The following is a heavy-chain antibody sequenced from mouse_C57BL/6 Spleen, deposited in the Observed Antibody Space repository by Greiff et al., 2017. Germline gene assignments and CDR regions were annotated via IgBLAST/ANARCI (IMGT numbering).Heavy chain of an antibody. Sequence: VPLKESGAELVRPGASVKLSCTASGFNIKDYYMHWVKQRPEQGLEWIGRIDPEDGATENAPKFQGKATMTADTSSNTAYLQLSSLTSEDTAVYYCTTPIDYYYDVGFAYWGQGTLVTVSA. J-gene: IGHJ3*01. CDR3: TTPIDYYYDVGFAY. D-gene: IGHD2-4*01. V-gene: IGHV14-1*01. CDR1: GFNIKDYY. CDR2: IDPEDGAT.